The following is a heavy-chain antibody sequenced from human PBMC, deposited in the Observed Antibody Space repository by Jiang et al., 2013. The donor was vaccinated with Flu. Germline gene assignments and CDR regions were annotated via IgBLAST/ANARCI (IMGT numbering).Heavy chain of an antibody. CDR2: IYWNDDK. CDR1: GFSLSTSGVG. CDR3: AHSGGGIQLWLFYFDY. Sequence: KPTQTLTLTCTFSGFSLSTSGVGVGWIRQPPGKALEWLALIYWNDDKRYSPSLKSRLTITKDTSKNQVVLTMTNMDPVDTATYYCAHSGGGIQLWLFYFDYWGQGTLVTVSS. D-gene: IGHD5-18*01. V-gene: IGHV2-5*01. J-gene: IGHJ4*02.